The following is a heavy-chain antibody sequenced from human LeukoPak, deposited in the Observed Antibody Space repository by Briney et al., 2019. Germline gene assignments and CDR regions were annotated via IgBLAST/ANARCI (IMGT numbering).Heavy chain of an antibody. CDR3: ARDGPLRFGELHP. CDR1: GFTFSSYA. CDR2: ISYDGSNK. D-gene: IGHD3-10*01. Sequence: GGSLRLSCAASGFTFSSYAKHWVGQAPGEGLEWVAVISYDGSNKYYADSVKGRFTISRDNSKNTLYLQMNSLRAEDTAVYYCARDGPLRFGELHPGGQGTLVTVSS. V-gene: IGHV3-30-3*01. J-gene: IGHJ4*02.